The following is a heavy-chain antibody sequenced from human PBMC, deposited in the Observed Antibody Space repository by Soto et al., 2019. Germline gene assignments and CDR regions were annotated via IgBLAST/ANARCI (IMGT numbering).Heavy chain of an antibody. CDR2: IYYSGST. Sequence: SETLSLTCTVSGGSISSYYWSWIRQPPGKGLEWVGYIYYSGSTNYNPSLKSRVTILVDTSKNQFSLKLSSVTAADTAVYYCARFITGTDFDYWGQGTLVTVSS. V-gene: IGHV4-59*01. D-gene: IGHD1-20*01. J-gene: IGHJ4*02. CDR3: ARFITGTDFDY. CDR1: GGSISSYY.